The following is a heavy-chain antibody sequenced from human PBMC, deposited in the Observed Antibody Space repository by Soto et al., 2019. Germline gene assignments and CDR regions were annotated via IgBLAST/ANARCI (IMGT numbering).Heavy chain of an antibody. J-gene: IGHJ4*02. V-gene: IGHV1-69*08. D-gene: IGHD6-13*01. CDR2: IIPMLGLP. Sequence: QVQLVQSGAEVKKPGSSVKVSCKASGGTFTSTISWVRQAPGQGLEWMGRIIPMLGLPNYAQRFQDRVTIPADKSTSTAYMELSGLRSEDTAVYYCAREEQQLAPYFDCLGQGTLVTVSS. CDR1: GGTFTST. CDR3: AREEQQLAPYFDC.